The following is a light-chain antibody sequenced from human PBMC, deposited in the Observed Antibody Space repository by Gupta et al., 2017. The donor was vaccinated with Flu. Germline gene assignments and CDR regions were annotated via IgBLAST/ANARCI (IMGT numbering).Light chain of an antibody. J-gene: IGLJ1*01. Sequence: QSALTQPASMSGSPGQSITISCTGTNSDIGAYNFVSWYQRHPGKAPRVIIFEVNNRPSGVSERFSGSKSGNTASLTIXGXQAEDAXEYFCASFTGTSTSYVFGPGTRLTVL. CDR2: EVN. CDR1: NSDIGAYNF. V-gene: IGLV2-14*01. CDR3: ASFTGTSTSYV.